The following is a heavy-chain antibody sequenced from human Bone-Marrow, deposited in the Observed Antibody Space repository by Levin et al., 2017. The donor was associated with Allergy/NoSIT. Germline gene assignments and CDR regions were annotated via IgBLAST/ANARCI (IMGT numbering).Heavy chain of an antibody. CDR2: IKQDGREK. Sequence: GGSLRLSCIASGFTISNYWMSWVRQAPGKGLEWVANIKQDGREKYYVDSVKGRFTISRDNAQNSLFLQMNSLRVEDTAVYHCARQPFGEFIQDRSWFEPWGQGTLVTVSS. CDR3: ARQPFGEFIQDRSWFEP. J-gene: IGHJ5*02. D-gene: IGHD3-10*01. CDR1: GFTISNYW. V-gene: IGHV3-7*02.